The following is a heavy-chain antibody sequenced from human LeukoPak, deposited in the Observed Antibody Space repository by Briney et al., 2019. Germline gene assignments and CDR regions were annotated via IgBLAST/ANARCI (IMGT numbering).Heavy chain of an antibody. CDR3: AKGEGYCSGGSCESYFDY. J-gene: IGHJ4*02. V-gene: IGHV3-21*01. CDR1: GFIFNSHS. CDR2: ISSTSSYI. D-gene: IGHD2-15*01. Sequence: KPGGSLRLSCAASGFIFNSHSMNWVRQAPGKGLEWVSSISSTSSYIYYADSVKSRFTISRDNAKNSLYLQMNSLRAEDTAVYYCAKGEGYCSGGSCESYFDYWGQGTLVTVSS.